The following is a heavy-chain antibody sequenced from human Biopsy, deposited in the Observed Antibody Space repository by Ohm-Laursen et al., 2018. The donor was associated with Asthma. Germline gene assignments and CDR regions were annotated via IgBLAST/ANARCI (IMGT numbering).Heavy chain of an antibody. J-gene: IGHJ4*02. CDR2: INSVFGTT. CDR1: GGTFNTYV. V-gene: IGHV1-69*13. CDR3: ARKTGSCISRTCYSLDF. Sequence: SVKVSCKSLGGTFNTYVIGRVRQAPGQGLEWMGGINSVFGTTTYPQKFQDRVTITADDSTSTVYMELSSLRSEDTAVYYCARKTGSCISRTCYSLDFWGQGTLVTVSS. D-gene: IGHD2-2*01.